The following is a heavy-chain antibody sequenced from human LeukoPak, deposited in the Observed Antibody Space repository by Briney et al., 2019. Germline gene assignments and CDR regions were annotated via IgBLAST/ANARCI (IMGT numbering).Heavy chain of an antibody. V-gene: IGHV3-23*01. D-gene: IGHD3-3*01. CDR2: ISGSGGST. Sequence: GGSLRLSCAASGFTFSSYAMSWVRQAPGKGLEWVSAISGSGGSTYYADSVKGRFTISRDNAKNSLYLQMNSLSTEDTAVYYCARDTMSADEYFQHWGQGTLVTVSS. CDR3: ARDTMSADEYFQH. J-gene: IGHJ1*01. CDR1: GFTFSSYA.